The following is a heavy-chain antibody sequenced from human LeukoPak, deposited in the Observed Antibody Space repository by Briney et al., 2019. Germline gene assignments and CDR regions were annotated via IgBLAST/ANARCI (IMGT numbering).Heavy chain of an antibody. CDR1: GFTFSSYA. J-gene: IGHJ4*02. Sequence: PGGSLRLSCAASGFTFSSYAMHWVRQAPGKGLEWVAVISYDGSNKYYADSVKGRFTISRDNSKNTLYLQMNSLRAEDTAVYYCARDLTRGIDYWGQGTLVTVSS. CDR2: ISYDGSNK. V-gene: IGHV3-30-3*01. CDR3: ARDLTRGIDY.